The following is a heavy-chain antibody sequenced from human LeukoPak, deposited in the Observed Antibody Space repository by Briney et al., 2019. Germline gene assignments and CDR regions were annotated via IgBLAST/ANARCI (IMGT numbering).Heavy chain of an antibody. V-gene: IGHV3-7*01. CDR3: ARDLDY. Sequence: GGSLRLSCTASGFTFRAYWMSGVRQAPGTGREWVDKKKQDGSEKYYVDSMKDRFTTSRDNAKSSLYLQMNSLRAEDTAVYYCARDLDYWGQGTLVTVSS. CDR1: GFTFRAYW. J-gene: IGHJ4*02. CDR2: KKQDGSEK.